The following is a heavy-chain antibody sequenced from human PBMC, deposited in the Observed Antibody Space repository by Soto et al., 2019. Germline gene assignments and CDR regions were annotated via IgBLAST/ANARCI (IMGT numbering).Heavy chain of an antibody. CDR2: IYYSGST. V-gene: IGHV4-31*03. CDR3: ARTPVVPAAIFDY. Sequence: SETLSLTCTVSGGSISSGGYYWSWIRQHPGKGLEWIGYIYYSGSTYYNPSLKSRVTISVDTSKNQFSLKLSSVTAADTAVYYCARTPVVPAAIFDYWGQGTLGTVSS. J-gene: IGHJ4*02. CDR1: GGSISSGGYY. D-gene: IGHD2-2*01.